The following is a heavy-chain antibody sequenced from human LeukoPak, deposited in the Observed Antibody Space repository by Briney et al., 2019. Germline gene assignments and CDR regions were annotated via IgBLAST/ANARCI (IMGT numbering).Heavy chain of an antibody. CDR3: AREREPHTAYYDFWSGPMYNWFDP. D-gene: IGHD3-3*01. CDR2: IYYSGST. J-gene: IGHJ5*02. Sequence: SETLSLTCTVSGGSISSSSYYWGWIRQPPGKGLEWIGSIYYSGSTYYNPSLKSRVTISVDTSKNQFSLKLSSVTAADTAAYYCAREREPHTAYYDFWSGPMYNWFDPWGQGTLVTVSS. V-gene: IGHV4-39*07. CDR1: GGSISSSSYY.